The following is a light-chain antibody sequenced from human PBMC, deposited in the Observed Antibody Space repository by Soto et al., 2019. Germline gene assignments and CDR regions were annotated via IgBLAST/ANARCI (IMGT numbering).Light chain of an antibody. Sequence: TVLTQSPGTLSLSPGDTATLSCRSSQSVGGDYLAWYQQQPGQSPRLLIYGASRRATGIPDRFSGSGSGTHFTLTISRLEPEDFALYYCQQYGNSLWTFGQGTKV. CDR3: QQYGNSLWT. CDR1: QSVGGDY. J-gene: IGKJ1*01. CDR2: GAS. V-gene: IGKV3-20*01.